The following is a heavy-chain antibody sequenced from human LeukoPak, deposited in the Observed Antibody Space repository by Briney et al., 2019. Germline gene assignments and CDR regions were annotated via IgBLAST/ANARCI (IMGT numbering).Heavy chain of an antibody. Sequence: SETLSLTCTVSGGSISSGGYYWSWIRQHPGKGLEWIGYIYYSGSTYYNPSLKSRVTISVDTSKNQFSLKLSSVTAADTAVYYCARYYSNYVGGYYFDYWGQGTLVTVSS. V-gene: IGHV4-31*03. D-gene: IGHD4-11*01. CDR2: IYYSGST. CDR3: ARYYSNYVGGYYFDY. J-gene: IGHJ4*02. CDR1: GGSISSGGYY.